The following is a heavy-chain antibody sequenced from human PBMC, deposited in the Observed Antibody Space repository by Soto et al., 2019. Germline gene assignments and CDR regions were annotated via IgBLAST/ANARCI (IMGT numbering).Heavy chain of an antibody. Sequence: PSETLSLTCTVSGGSISSGGYYWSWIRQHPGKGLEWIGYIYYSGSTYYNPSLKSRVTISVDTSKNQFSLKLSSVTAADTAVYYCARWGTESPYYYGSGSYYRLPFQHRGQGTLVTVSS. V-gene: IGHV4-31*03. J-gene: IGHJ1*01. CDR2: IYYSGST. CDR1: GGSISSGGYY. CDR3: ARWGTESPYYYGSGSYYRLPFQH. D-gene: IGHD3-10*01.